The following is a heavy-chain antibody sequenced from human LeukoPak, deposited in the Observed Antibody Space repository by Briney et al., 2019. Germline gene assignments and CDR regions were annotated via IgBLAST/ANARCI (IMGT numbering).Heavy chain of an antibody. D-gene: IGHD4-17*01. CDR3: ARAGGSTVSHSDY. V-gene: IGHV3-21*01. J-gene: IGHJ4*02. CDR1: GFIVSNNY. Sequence: GGSLRLSCAASGFIVSNNYTNWVRQAPGKGLEWVSSISSSTSYIYYADSVKGRFTISKDNAKNSLYLQMNSLRAEDTAVHYCARAGGSTVSHSDYWGQGTLVTVSS. CDR2: ISSSTSYI.